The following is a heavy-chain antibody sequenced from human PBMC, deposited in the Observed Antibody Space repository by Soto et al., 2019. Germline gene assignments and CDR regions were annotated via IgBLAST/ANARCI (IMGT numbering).Heavy chain of an antibody. Sequence: PGGSLRLSCAASGFTFSDYYMSWIRQAPGKGLEWVSYISSSDTIISYADSVKGRFTISRDNAKNSLYLQMNSLRAEDTAVYYCARDVGYYDSSGYFDCWGQGTLVTVSS. D-gene: IGHD3-22*01. CDR3: ARDVGYYDSSGYFDC. J-gene: IGHJ4*02. CDR1: GFTFSDYY. V-gene: IGHV3-11*01. CDR2: ISSSDTII.